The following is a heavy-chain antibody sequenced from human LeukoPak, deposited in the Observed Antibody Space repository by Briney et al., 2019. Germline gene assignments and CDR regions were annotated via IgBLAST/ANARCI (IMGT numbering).Heavy chain of an antibody. CDR2: ISSSGSNI. CDR3: AELGITMIGGV. D-gene: IGHD3-10*02. CDR1: GFTFSSYE. J-gene: IGHJ6*04. V-gene: IGHV3-48*03. Sequence: GGSLRLSCAASGFTFSSYEMDWVRQAPGKGLEWVSYISSSGSNIYYADSVKGRFTISRDNAKNSLYLQMNSLRAEDTAVYYCAELGITMIGGVWGKGTTVTISS.